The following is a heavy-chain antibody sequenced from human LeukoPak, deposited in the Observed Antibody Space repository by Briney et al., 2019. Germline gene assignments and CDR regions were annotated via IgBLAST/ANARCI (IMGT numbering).Heavy chain of an antibody. D-gene: IGHD3-3*01. CDR3: ATGKEQLGFGF. CDR1: GYTFTSYG. Sequence: ASVKVSCKASGYTFTSYGISWVRQAPGQGLEWMGWISAYSGGTNYAQKFQGRVTMTTDTSMSTAYMELSSLRSDDTALYYCATGKEQLGFGFWGQGTLVTVSA. J-gene: IGHJ4*02. CDR2: ISAYSGGT. V-gene: IGHV1-18*01.